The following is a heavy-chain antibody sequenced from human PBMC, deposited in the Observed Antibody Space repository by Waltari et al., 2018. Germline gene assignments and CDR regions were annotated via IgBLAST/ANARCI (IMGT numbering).Heavy chain of an antibody. CDR1: GYTFTTYW. J-gene: IGHJ4*02. D-gene: IGHD5-12*01. V-gene: IGHV5-51*01. CDR3: ATGFDTFDH. Sequence: EVQLVQSGAEVKKPGESLKISCKGFGYTFTTYWIGWVRQMPGKGLEWMGIIYPGDSDTKYSPSFQGQVTFSADKSVSTAYLHLGGLKASDTAMYYCATGFDTFDHWGQGTLVTVSS. CDR2: IYPGDSDT.